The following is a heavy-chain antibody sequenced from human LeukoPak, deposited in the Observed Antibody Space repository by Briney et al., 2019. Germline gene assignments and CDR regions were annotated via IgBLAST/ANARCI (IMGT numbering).Heavy chain of an antibody. D-gene: IGHD3-22*01. V-gene: IGHV1-8*01. CDR1: GYTFTSYE. CDR2: MNPDSGDT. Sequence: GASVKVSCKASGYTFTSYEINWVRQATGQGLEWLGWMNPDSGDTVYVQKFQGRITMTRSTSISTAYMELSSLRSEDTAVYYCARGLGTYDSSELTWPMISFWGQGTLVTVSS. CDR3: ARGLGTYDSSELTWPMISF. J-gene: IGHJ4*02.